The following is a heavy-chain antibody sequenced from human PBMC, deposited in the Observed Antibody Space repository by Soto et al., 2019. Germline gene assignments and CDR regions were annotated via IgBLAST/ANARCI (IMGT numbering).Heavy chain of an antibody. CDR3: TRGIATGQLDP. D-gene: IGHD6-13*01. Sequence: ASVKVSCKASGYTFTRYTMNWVRQAPGQRLEWMGWINPDNGNTKSSQKFQDRVIITRDTSASTAYMDLSSLRSEDTAVYYCTRGIATGQLDPWGQGTLVTVSS. CDR2: INPDNGNT. V-gene: IGHV1-3*01. CDR1: GYTFTRYT. J-gene: IGHJ5*02.